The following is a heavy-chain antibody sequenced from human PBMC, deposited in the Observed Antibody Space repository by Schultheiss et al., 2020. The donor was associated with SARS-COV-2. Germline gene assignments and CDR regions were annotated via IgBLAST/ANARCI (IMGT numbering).Heavy chain of an antibody. D-gene: IGHD3-22*01. CDR1: GFTFSSYG. J-gene: IGHJ6*02. V-gene: IGHV3-33*01. CDR2: IWYDGSNK. Sequence: GGSLRLSCAASGFTFSSYGMHWVRQAPGKGLEWVAVIWYDGSNKYYADSVKGRFTISRDNAKNSLYLQMNSLRAEDTAVYYCAREPYYDSSGYYYGGMDVWGQGTTVTVSS. CDR3: AREPYYDSSGYYYGGMDV.